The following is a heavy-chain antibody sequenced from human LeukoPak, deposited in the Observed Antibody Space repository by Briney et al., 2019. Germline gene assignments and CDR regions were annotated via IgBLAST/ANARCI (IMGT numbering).Heavy chain of an antibody. Sequence: PGGALRLSCAASGFTFSSYSMTWVRQAPGKGLEWVSSISSSSSYIYYADSVKGRFTISRDNAKNSLYLQMNSLRAEDTAVYYCARDASSSGGYSFDPWGQGTLVTVSS. D-gene: IGHD5-18*01. CDR2: ISSSSSYI. J-gene: IGHJ5*02. CDR1: GFTFSSYS. CDR3: ARDASSSGGYSFDP. V-gene: IGHV3-21*01.